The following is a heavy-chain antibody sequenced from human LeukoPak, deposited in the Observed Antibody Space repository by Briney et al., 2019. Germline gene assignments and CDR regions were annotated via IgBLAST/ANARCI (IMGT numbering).Heavy chain of an antibody. D-gene: IGHD1-26*01. J-gene: IGHJ4*02. CDR3: TSVVGAAFDY. V-gene: IGHV3-73*01. CDR2: IRSKANNYAT. CDR1: GFTFSAST. Sequence: GGSLRLSCAASGFTFSASTMHWVRQASGKGLEWVGRIRSKANNYATAYAASVQGRFTISRDDSKNTAYLQMNSLKTEDTALYYCTSVVGAAFDYWGQGTLVTVSS.